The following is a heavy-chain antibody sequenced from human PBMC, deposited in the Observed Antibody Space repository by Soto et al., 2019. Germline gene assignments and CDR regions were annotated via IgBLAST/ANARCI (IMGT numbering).Heavy chain of an antibody. D-gene: IGHD3-22*01. V-gene: IGHV1-24*01. Sequence: ASVKVSCKVSGYTLTELSMHWVRQAPGKGLEWMGGFDPEDGETIYAQKFQGRVTMTEDTSTDTAYMELSSLRSEDTSVYYCSTTYNYDSSSHYYFVSRGQGILVTVSS. CDR3: STTYNYDSSSHYYFVS. CDR1: GYTLTELS. J-gene: IGHJ4*02. CDR2: FDPEDGET.